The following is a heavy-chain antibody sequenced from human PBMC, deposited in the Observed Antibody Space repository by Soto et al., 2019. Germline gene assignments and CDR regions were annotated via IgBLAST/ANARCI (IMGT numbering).Heavy chain of an antibody. Sequence: EVQLVESGGGLVQPGGSLRLSCAASGFTFSSYWMHWVRQAPGKGLVWVSRINSDGSSTSYADSVKGRFTISRDNAKNTRYLKMNSLRAEDTAVYYCARDPSKQLVPLNWFDPWGQGTLVTVSS. CDR2: INSDGSST. J-gene: IGHJ5*02. V-gene: IGHV3-74*01. CDR3: ARDPSKQLVPLNWFDP. D-gene: IGHD6-13*01. CDR1: GFTFSSYW.